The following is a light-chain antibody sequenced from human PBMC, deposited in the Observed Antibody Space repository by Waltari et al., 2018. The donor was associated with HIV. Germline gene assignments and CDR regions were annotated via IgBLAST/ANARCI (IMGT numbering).Light chain of an antibody. Sequence: EIVLTQSPATLSLSPGERATLSCRASQSVSSYLAWYQQKPGRAPRLLIYDASNRATGIPARFSGSGSGTDFTLTISSLAPEDFAVYYCQQRSNRPPKYTFGQGTKLEIK. V-gene: IGKV3-11*01. CDR1: QSVSSY. CDR2: DAS. CDR3: QQRSNRPPKYT. J-gene: IGKJ2*01.